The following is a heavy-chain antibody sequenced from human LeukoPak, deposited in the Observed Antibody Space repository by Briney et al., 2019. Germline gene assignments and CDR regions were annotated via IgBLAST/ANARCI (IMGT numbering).Heavy chain of an antibody. D-gene: IGHD2-15*01. V-gene: IGHV1-18*01. CDR2: ISGYNGNT. CDR1: GYNFSDYG. CDR3: AQTSPGGSFTLD. Sequence: ASVKVSCKASGYNFSDYGITWVRQAPGQGLEWMGWISGYNGNTNYAQKLQGRVTMTTDTSTSTAYMDLRSLRSDDTAVYYCAQTSPGGSFTLDWGQGTLVTVSS. J-gene: IGHJ4*02.